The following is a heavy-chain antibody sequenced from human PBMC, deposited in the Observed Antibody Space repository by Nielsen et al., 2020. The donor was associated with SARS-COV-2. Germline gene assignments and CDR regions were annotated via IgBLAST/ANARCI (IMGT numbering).Heavy chain of an antibody. V-gene: IGHV3-30*04. CDR1: GFTFSNYA. Sequence: GESLKISCAASGFTFSNYALHWVRQAPGKGLEWVAIISYEGRTKYNADSVKGRFIISRHNSQNTLYLQMNSLRAEDTALYHCARVSEPTYYYGMDVWGQGTTVTVSS. D-gene: IGHD1-14*01. CDR2: ISYEGRTK. CDR3: ARVSEPTYYYGMDV. J-gene: IGHJ6*02.